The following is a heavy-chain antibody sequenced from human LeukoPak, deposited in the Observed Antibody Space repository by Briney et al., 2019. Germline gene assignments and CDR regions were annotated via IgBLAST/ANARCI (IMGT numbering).Heavy chain of an antibody. D-gene: IGHD3-22*01. Sequence: GGSLRLSCTASGFTFGDYAMSWVRQAPGKGLEWVGFIRSKAYGGTTEYAASVKGRFTISRDDSKSIAYLQMNSLKTEDTAVYYCTREFRGYYDSSGYYNYWGQGTLVTVSS. CDR3: TREFRGYYDSSGYYNY. CDR1: GFTFGDYA. V-gene: IGHV3-49*04. CDR2: IRSKAYGGTT. J-gene: IGHJ4*02.